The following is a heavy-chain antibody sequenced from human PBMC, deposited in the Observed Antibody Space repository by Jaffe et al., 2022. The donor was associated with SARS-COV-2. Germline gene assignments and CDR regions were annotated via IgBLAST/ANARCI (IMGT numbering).Heavy chain of an antibody. D-gene: IGHD3-9*01. CDR3: ARGCSAYYDILTGYRGYYMDV. Sequence: QVQLVQSGAEVKKPGASVKVSCKASGYTFTSYDINWVRQATGQGLEWMGWMNPNSGNTGYAQKFQGRVTMTRNTSISTAYMELSSLRSEDTAVYYCARGCSAYYDILTGYRGYYMDVWGKGTTVTVSS. J-gene: IGHJ6*03. CDR2: MNPNSGNT. CDR1: GYTFTSYD. V-gene: IGHV1-8*01.